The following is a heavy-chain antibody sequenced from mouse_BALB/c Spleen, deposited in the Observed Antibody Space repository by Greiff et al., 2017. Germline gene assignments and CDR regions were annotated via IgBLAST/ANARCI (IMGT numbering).Heavy chain of an antibody. CDR1: GFAFSSYD. CDR2: ISSGGGST. D-gene: IGHD2-1*01. V-gene: IGHV5-12-1*01. J-gene: IGHJ4*01. CDR3: ARQVTYAMDY. Sequence: EVNVVESGGGLVKPGGSLKLSCAASGFAFSSYDMSWVRQTPEKRLEWVAYISSGGGSTYYPDTVKGRFTISRDNAKNTLYLQMSSLKSKDTAMYYCARQVTYAMDYWGQGTSVTVSS.